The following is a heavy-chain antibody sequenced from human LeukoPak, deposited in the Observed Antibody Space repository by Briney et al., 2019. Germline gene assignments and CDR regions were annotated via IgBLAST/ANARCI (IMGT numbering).Heavy chain of an antibody. CDR1: GFTFSDYY. J-gene: IGHJ4*02. D-gene: IGHD1-14*01. V-gene: IGHV3-11*04. CDR2: ISSSGSTI. CDR3: ARWQYVDHLNDY. Sequence: GGSLRLSCAASGFTFSDYYMSWIRQAPGKGLEWVSYISSSGSTIYYADSVKGRFAISRDNAKNSLFLQMNSLRAEDTAVYYCARWQYVDHLNDYWGQGTLVTVSS.